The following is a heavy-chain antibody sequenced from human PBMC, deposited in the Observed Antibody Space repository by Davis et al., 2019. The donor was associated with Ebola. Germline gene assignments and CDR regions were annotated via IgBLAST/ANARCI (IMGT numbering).Heavy chain of an antibody. CDR3: ARDGLRAL. CDR1: GGTFSSYA. D-gene: IGHD4-17*01. V-gene: IGHV1-18*01. Sequence: AASVKVSCKASGGTFSSYAISWVRQAPGQGLEWMGWISAYNGNTNYAQKLQGRVTMTTDTSTNTAYMELRSLRSDDTAVYYCARDGLRALWGQGIMVTVSS. CDR2: ISAYNGNT. J-gene: IGHJ3*01.